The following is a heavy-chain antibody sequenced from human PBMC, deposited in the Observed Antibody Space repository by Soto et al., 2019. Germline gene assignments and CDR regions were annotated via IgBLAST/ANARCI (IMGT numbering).Heavy chain of an antibody. J-gene: IGHJ4*02. Sequence: VASVKVSCKASGGTFSSYSINWVRQAPGQGLEWMGEIIPIFCTANYAQKFQGRVTITADESTSTAYMELSSLRSEDTAVYYCARDGGRHSGGIDYWGQGTLVTVSS. V-gene: IGHV1-69*13. CDR3: ARDGGRHSGGIDY. CDR2: IIPIFCTA. D-gene: IGHD1-26*01. CDR1: GGTFSSYS.